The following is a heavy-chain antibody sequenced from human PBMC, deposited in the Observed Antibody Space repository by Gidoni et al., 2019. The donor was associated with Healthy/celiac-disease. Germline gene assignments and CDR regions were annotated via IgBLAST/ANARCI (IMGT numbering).Heavy chain of an antibody. CDR2: INPNSGGT. D-gene: IGHD3-22*01. CDR1: GYTFTGYY. V-gene: IGHV1-2*02. J-gene: IGHJ6*02. CDR3: ARDQSPYYYDSSGYGMDV. Sequence: QVQLVQSGAEVKKPGASVKVSCKASGYTFTGYYMHWVRQAPGQGLEWMGWINPNSGGTNYAQKFQGRVTMTRDTSISTAYMELSRLRSDDTAVYYCARDQSPYYYDSSGYGMDVWGQGTTVTVSS.